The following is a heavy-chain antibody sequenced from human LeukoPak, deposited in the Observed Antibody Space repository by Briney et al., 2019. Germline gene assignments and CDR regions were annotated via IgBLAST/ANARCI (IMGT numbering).Heavy chain of an antibody. Sequence: ASVKVSCKASGYTFTGCFIHYVRQAPGQGLEWMGWIDPNSDNIRYSETFKDRVTMTRDTSTNTAYMELSWLRSDDTAVYYCARSAYNYGYVYFDHWGQGTLVIVSS. J-gene: IGHJ4*02. V-gene: IGHV1-2*02. CDR3: ARSAYNYGYVYFDH. CDR1: GYTFTGCF. CDR2: IDPNSDNI. D-gene: IGHD5-18*01.